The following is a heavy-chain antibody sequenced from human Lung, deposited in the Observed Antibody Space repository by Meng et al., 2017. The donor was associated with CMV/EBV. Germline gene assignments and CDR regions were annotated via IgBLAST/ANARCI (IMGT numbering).Heavy chain of an antibody. J-gene: IGHJ5*02. CDR3: ARSIVVVIATLDP. CDR2: INPNTGDT. D-gene: IGHD2-21*01. Sequence: ASVXVSXKASGYTLTAYYLHWVRQAPGQGLEWMGWINPNTGDTNYAQKFQGRVTMTRDTSISTAYMELSSLTSDDTAVYYCARSIVVVIATLDPWGQGTLVTVSS. CDR1: GYTLTAYY. V-gene: IGHV1-2*02.